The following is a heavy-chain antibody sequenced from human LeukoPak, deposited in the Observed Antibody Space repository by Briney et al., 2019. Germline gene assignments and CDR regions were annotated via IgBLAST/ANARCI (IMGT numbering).Heavy chain of an antibody. V-gene: IGHV3-66*01. Sequence: GGSLRLSCAASGFTVSSNYMGWVRQAPGKGLEWVSVIYSGGDTYYADSVKGRFTISRDNSKNMIYLEMSSLKAEDTAVYYCARDYSYSSSAAPHTWGQGTLVTVSS. CDR2: IYSGGDT. CDR1: GFTVSSNY. D-gene: IGHD6-6*01. J-gene: IGHJ4*02. CDR3: ARDYSYSSSAAPHT.